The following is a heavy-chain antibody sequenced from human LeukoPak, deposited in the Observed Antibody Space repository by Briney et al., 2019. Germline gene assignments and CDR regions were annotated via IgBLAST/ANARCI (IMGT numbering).Heavy chain of an antibody. CDR2: TNPHSGGT. Sequence: ASVTVSFQASGYTFTGYHRHWVRQAPARGLERMGWTNPHSGGTNYAQKFQGRVTMTRDTSIRTTYMKLNRLRSDDTAVYYCASRRADTVVNPFDAFDICGQGTMVTVSS. CDR3: ASRRADTVVNPFDAFDI. CDR1: GYTFTGYH. J-gene: IGHJ3*02. D-gene: IGHD4-23*01. V-gene: IGHV1-2*02.